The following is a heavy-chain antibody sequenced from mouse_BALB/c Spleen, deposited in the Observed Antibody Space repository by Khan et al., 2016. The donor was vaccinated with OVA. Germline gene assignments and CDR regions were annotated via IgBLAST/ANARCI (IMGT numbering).Heavy chain of an antibody. V-gene: IGHV1-7*01. Sequence: QVQLKQSGAELAKPGASVKMSCTASGYTFTSYWMYWIKQRPGQGLEWIGYINPTSGYTDYNQKFKDKATLTADKSSSTAYMQLSSLTSDDSAVYYCARDRIDYWGQGTALTVSS. CDR3: ARDRIDY. J-gene: IGHJ2*01. CDR1: GYTFTSYW. CDR2: INPTSGYT.